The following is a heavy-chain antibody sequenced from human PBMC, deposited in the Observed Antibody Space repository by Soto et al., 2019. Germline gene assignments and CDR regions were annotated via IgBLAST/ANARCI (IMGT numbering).Heavy chain of an antibody. D-gene: IGHD6-13*01. J-gene: IGHJ4*02. CDR2: ISAYNGNT. CDR3: ARDLSSYSSSWYPFEC. V-gene: IGHV1-18*01. CDR1: GYTFTSYG. Sequence: ASVKFSCKASGYTFTSYGISWVRQAPGQGLEWMGWISAYNGNTNYAQKLQGRVTMTTDTSTSTAYMELRSLRSEDTAVYYCARDLSSYSSSWYPFECWGKGTLGTVSS.